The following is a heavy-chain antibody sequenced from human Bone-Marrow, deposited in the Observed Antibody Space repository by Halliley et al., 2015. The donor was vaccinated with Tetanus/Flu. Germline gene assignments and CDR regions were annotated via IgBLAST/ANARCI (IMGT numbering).Heavy chain of an antibody. D-gene: IGHD2-2*01. J-gene: IGHJ4*02. CDR2: ISTNNGDT. V-gene: IGHV1-18*01. CDR3: ARDGGRSSSWYTF. Sequence: WRGWISTNNGDTSYAQKFRGRVTMTTDTSTTTAYLELRNLRSDDTAVYYCARDGGRSSSWYTFWGQGTLVTVSS.